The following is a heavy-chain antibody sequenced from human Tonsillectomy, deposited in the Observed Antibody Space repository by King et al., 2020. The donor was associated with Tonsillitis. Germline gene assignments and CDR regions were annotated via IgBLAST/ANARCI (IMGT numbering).Heavy chain of an antibody. Sequence: QLVQSGAEVKKPGESLRISCKGSGYSFTSYWIRWVRQMPGKGLEWMGRIDPSDSYTNYSPSFQGHVTISADKSISTAYLQWSSLKASDTAMYYCARQGGEYYGSGSYTDYWGQGTLVTVSS. V-gene: IGHV5-10-1*01. CDR3: ARQGGEYYGSGSYTDY. D-gene: IGHD3-10*01. CDR1: GYSFTSYW. J-gene: IGHJ4*02. CDR2: IDPSDSYT.